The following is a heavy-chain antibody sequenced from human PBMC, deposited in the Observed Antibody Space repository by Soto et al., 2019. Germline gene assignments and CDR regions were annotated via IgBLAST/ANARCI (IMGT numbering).Heavy chain of an antibody. Sequence: GGSLRLSCAASGFTFSSYWMHWVLQAPGKGLVWVSRINSDGSSTSYADSVKGPFTISRDNAKNTLYLQMNSLRAEDTAVYYCARAIGDYPVVYYGMDVWGQGTTVTVSS. CDR1: GFTFSSYW. J-gene: IGHJ6*02. D-gene: IGHD4-17*01. CDR2: INSDGSST. CDR3: ARAIGDYPVVYYGMDV. V-gene: IGHV3-74*01.